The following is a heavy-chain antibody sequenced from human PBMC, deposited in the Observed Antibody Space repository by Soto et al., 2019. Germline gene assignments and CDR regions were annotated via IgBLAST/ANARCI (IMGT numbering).Heavy chain of an antibody. CDR2: INDDGIST. CDR1: GFTFRMYW. V-gene: IGHV3-74*01. J-gene: IGHJ4*02. CDR3: TRGPRSTSTGAGAF. D-gene: IGHD3-10*01. Sequence: GGSLRLSCAASGFTFRMYWMHWVRQVPGKGPEWVSRINDDGISTNYADYVKGRFNISRDNAKNTLYLQMNALRVEETAVYYCTRGPRSTSTGAGAFWGQGTLVTVSS.